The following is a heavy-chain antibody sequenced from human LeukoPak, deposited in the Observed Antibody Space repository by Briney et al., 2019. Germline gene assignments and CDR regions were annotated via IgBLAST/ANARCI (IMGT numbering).Heavy chain of an antibody. CDR2: INPSGGST. V-gene: IGHV1-46*01. D-gene: IGHD3-10*01. J-gene: IGHJ4*01. CDR3: ARDGRGSGSYYNICLY. CDR1: GYTFTSYY. Sequence: ASVKVSCKASGYTFTSYYMHWVQQAPGQGLEWMGIINPSGGSTSYAQKFQGRVTMTRDTSTSTVYMELSSLRSEDTAVYYCARDGRGSGSYYNICLYWGQGTLVTVSS.